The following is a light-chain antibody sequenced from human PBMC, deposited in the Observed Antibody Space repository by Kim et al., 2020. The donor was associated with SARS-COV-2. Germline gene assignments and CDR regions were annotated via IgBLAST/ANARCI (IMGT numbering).Light chain of an antibody. V-gene: IGKV1-12*01. CDR3: QQAEAFPIT. CDR2: AAS. J-gene: IGKJ5*01. Sequence: DIQMTQSPSSVSASVGDRVTITCRASQGLGSWLAWYQQKPGKPPNLLIYAASRLQDGVPSRFSASESGTDFTLTITSVQPEDFATYFCQQAEAFPITFGQGTRLEIK. CDR1: QGLGSW.